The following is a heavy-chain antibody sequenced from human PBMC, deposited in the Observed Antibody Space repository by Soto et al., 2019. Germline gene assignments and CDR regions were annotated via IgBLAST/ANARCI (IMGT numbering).Heavy chain of an antibody. Sequence: EVQLVESGGGLVQPGGSLRLSCAASGFTVSTKYMSWVRQAPGKGLEWVSVIYSGGSTFYADSVRGRFTISRDNSKNRVNLQMNSRRAEDTAVYYCARDPGAADYWGRGTLVTVSS. CDR2: IYSGGST. CDR1: GFTVSTKY. D-gene: IGHD7-27*01. V-gene: IGHV3-66*01. J-gene: IGHJ4*02. CDR3: ARDPGAADY.